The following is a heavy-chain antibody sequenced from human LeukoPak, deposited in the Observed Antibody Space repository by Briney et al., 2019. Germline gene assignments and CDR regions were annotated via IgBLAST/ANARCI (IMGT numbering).Heavy chain of an antibody. Sequence: SETLSLTCTVSGGSISSYYWSWLRQPPGKGLEWIGYIYNSGSSNYNPSLKSRVTISVDTSKNQFSLKLRSVTAADTAVYYCASHKGYDYFDYWGQGTLVTVSS. D-gene: IGHD5-12*01. CDR1: GGSISSYY. CDR3: ASHKGYDYFDY. V-gene: IGHV4-59*01. J-gene: IGHJ4*02. CDR2: IYNSGSS.